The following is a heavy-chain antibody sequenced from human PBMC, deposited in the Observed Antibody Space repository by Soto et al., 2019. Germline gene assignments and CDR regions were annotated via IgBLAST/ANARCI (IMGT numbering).Heavy chain of an antibody. CDR3: ARPSTGDDFDY. V-gene: IGHV3-53*01. D-gene: IGHD7-27*01. CDR1: GFTVSSNY. J-gene: IGHJ4*02. Sequence: PGGFLRLSCAASGFTVSSNYMSWVRQAPGKGLEWVSVIYSGGSTYYADSVKGRFTISRDNSKNTLYLQMNSLRAEDTAVYYCARPSTGDDFDYWGQGTLVTVSS. CDR2: IYSGGST.